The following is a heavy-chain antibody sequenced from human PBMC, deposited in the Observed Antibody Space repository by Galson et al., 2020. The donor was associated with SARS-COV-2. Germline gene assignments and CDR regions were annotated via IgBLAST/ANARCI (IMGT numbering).Heavy chain of an antibody. J-gene: IGHJ4*02. Sequence: ASVTVSCKASRYTFTRYNVHSVRQAPGQRLEWMGWISAANGDTTYSQKFQGRVTFTRDTSASAVYMELSSLRSEDTAVYYCARGGGSSWFDFWGQGSLVTVAS. CDR1: RYTFTRYN. CDR2: ISAANGDT. CDR3: ARGGGSSWFDF. V-gene: IGHV1-3*01. D-gene: IGHD6-13*01.